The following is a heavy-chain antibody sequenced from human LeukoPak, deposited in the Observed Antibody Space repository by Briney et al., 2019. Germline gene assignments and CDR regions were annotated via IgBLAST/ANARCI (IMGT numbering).Heavy chain of an antibody. J-gene: IGHJ4*02. D-gene: IGHD5-12*01. CDR3: ARDFNEKEGYDPDVSDY. Sequence: ASVKVSCKASGYTFTSYAMHGVRQAPGQRLEWMGWINAGNGNTKYSQKFQGRVTITRDTSASTAYMELSGLRSEDTAVYYCARDFNEKEGYDPDVSDYWGQGTLVTVSS. CDR1: GYTFTSYA. V-gene: IGHV1-3*01. CDR2: INAGNGNT.